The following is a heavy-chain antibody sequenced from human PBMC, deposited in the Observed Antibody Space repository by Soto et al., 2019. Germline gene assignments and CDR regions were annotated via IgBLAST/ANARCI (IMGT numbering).Heavy chain of an antibody. Sequence: EVQLVESGGGLVQPGGALRLSCAASGFTFSGYEMNWVRQAPGKGLECVSYISSSGSTIYYADSVKGRFTISRDNAKNSMYLQMNSLRGEDTALYYCATGGSYYILWGQGTLVTVSS. V-gene: IGHV3-48*03. D-gene: IGHD1-26*01. CDR2: ISSSGSTI. CDR1: GFTFSGYE. J-gene: IGHJ4*02. CDR3: ATGGSYYIL.